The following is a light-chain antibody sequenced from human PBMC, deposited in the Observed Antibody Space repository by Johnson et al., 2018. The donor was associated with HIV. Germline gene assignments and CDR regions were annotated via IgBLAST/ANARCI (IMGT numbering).Light chain of an antibody. V-gene: IGLV1-51*01. J-gene: IGLJ1*01. CDR1: SSNIGNNY. CDR2: DNN. Sequence: QSVLTQPPSVSAAPGQKVTISCSGSSSNIGNNYVSWYQQVPGTAPKLLIYDNNKRPSGIPDRFSGSKSGTSATLVITGLQTGDEADYYCGAWDSSLSAHFVFGTGTKVTVL. CDR3: GAWDSSLSAHFV.